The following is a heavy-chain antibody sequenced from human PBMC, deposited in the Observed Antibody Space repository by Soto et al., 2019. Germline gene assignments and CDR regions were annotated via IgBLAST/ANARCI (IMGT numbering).Heavy chain of an antibody. V-gene: IGHV3-74*03. Sequence: EVQLVESGGGLVQPGGSLRLSCAASGFSFSGYWMHWVRQAPGKGLVWVSRINTDGSSTKYADSVKGRFTISRDNAKNTLYLQMNSLGVEDTAVSFCVRAAARGDDWGQGTLVTVSS. D-gene: IGHD3-10*01. CDR1: GFSFSGYW. CDR2: INTDGSST. J-gene: IGHJ4*02. CDR3: VRAAARGDD.